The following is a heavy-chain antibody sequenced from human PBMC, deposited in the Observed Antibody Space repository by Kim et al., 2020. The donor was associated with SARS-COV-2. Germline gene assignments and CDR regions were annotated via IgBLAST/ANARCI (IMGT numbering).Heavy chain of an antibody. Sequence: SETLSLTCTVSGGSISSYYWSWIRQPPGKGLEWIGYIYYSGSTNYNPSLKSRVTISVDTSKNQFSLKLSSVTAADTAVFYCVRSGSYYNFRLYDFDYWG. CDR1: GGSISSYY. J-gene: IGHJ4*01. CDR2: IYYSGST. CDR3: VRSGSYYNFRLYDFDY. V-gene: IGHV4-59*13. D-gene: IGHD3-10*01.